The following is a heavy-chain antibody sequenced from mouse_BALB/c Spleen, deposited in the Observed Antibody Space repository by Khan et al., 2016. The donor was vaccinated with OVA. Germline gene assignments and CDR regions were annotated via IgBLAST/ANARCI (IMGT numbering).Heavy chain of an antibody. CDR3: ARLAYYYGSEGVAY. Sequence: EVELVESGGDLVKPGGSLKLSCAASGFTFSTYGMSWVRQTPDKRLEWVATISTGGSYTYYPDSVKGRFTLSRDNAKNTLYLQMSSLKSEDTAMFYCARLAYYYGSEGVAYWGQGTLVTVSA. J-gene: IGHJ3*01. V-gene: IGHV5-6*01. CDR2: ISTGGSYT. D-gene: IGHD1-1*01. CDR1: GFTFSTYG.